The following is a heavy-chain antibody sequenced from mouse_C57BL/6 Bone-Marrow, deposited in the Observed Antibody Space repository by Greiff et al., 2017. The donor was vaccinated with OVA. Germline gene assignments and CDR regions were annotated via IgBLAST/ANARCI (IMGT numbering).Heavy chain of an antibody. Sequence: QVQLQQSGPELVKPGASVKISCTASGYTFTDYYINWVKQRPGPGLEWIGWIYPGSGNTKYNEKFKGKATLTVETPSSTDYMQLSSLTSEDSAVYFCERGDGDYFDYWGQGTTLTVSS. V-gene: IGHV1-84*01. CDR2: IYPGSGNT. J-gene: IGHJ2*01. D-gene: IGHD3-3*01. CDR3: ERGDGDYFDY. CDR1: GYTFTDYY.